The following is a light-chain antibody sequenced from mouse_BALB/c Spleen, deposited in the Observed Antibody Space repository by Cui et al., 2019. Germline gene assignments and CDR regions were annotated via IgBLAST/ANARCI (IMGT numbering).Light chain of an antibody. V-gene: IGKV6-23*01. J-gene: IGKJ2*01. CDR2: WAS. CDR3: QQDSSYPYT. Sequence: DIVMTQSHKFMSTLVGDRVSITCKASQDVGTAVAWYQQKPGQSPKLLIYWASTRHTGVPDRFTGGGSGTDFTLTISNVQSEDLADYFCQQDSSYPYTFGGGTKLEIK. CDR1: QDVGTA.